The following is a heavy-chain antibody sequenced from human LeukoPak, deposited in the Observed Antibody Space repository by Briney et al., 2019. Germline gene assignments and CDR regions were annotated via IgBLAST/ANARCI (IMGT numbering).Heavy chain of an antibody. Sequence: GASVKVSCKASGYTFTGYYMPWVRQAPGQGLEWMGWINPNSGGTNYAQKFQGRVTMTRDTSISTAYMELSRLRSDDTAVYYCARGSITMVRGFVDYWGQGTLVTVSS. CDR1: GYTFTGYY. CDR2: INPNSGGT. CDR3: ARGSITMVRGFVDY. V-gene: IGHV1-2*02. D-gene: IGHD3-10*01. J-gene: IGHJ4*02.